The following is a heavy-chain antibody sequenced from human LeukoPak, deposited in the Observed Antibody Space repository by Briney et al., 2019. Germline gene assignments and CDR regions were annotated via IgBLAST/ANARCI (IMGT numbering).Heavy chain of an antibody. J-gene: IGHJ5*02. Sequence: SVKVSCKASGGTFSSYAISWVRQAPGQGLEWMGGIIPIFGTANYAQKFQGRATITADESTSTAYMELSSLRSEDTAVYYCARSDSSGYRGGYNWFDPWGQGTLVTVSS. CDR3: ARSDSSGYRGGYNWFDP. D-gene: IGHD3-22*01. CDR1: GGTFSSYA. V-gene: IGHV1-69*01. CDR2: IIPIFGTA.